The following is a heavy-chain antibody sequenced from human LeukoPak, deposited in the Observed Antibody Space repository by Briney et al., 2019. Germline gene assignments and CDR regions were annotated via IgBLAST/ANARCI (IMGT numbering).Heavy chain of an antibody. D-gene: IGHD2-21*01. CDR1: DGSISGVNWY. J-gene: IGHJ5*02. CDR2: LYYSGST. Sequence: SETLSLTCTVSDGSISGVNWYWGWVRQPLGKGLEWIGSLYYSGSTYYNPSLKSRVTMSVDTSKYQFSLKLSSVTAADTAVYYCARGTTDWDWFDPWGQGTRVTVSS. CDR3: ARGTTDWDWFDP. V-gene: IGHV4-39*07.